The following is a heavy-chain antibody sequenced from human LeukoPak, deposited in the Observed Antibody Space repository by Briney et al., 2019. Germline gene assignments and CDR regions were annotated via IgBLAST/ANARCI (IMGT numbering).Heavy chain of an antibody. CDR3: ARDGYDSSGYHLFDY. V-gene: IGHV4-30-4*01. D-gene: IGHD3-22*01. Sequence: PSETLSLTCTVSGGSISSGDYYWSWIRQPPGKGLEWIGYIYYSGSTYYNPSLKSRVTISVDTSKNQFSLKLSSVTAADTAVYYCARDGYDSSGYHLFDYWGQGTLVTVSS. CDR2: IYYSGST. CDR1: GGSISSGDYY. J-gene: IGHJ4*02.